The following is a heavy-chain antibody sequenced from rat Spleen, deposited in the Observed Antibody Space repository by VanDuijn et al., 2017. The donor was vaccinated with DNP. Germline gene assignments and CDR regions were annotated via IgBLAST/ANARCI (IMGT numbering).Heavy chain of an antibody. D-gene: IGHD1-3*01. Sequence: EVQLVESGGGSVQPGRSMKLSCAASGFTFNNYWMTWIRQVPGKGLEWVASITTSGDSTSSPDSVKGRFTISRDNAKNTLYLQMNSLRSEDTATYDCARHYGSYWGQGVMVTVSS. CDR1: GFTFNNYW. J-gene: IGHJ2*01. CDR3: ARHYGSY. CDR2: ITTSGDST. V-gene: IGHV5-31*01.